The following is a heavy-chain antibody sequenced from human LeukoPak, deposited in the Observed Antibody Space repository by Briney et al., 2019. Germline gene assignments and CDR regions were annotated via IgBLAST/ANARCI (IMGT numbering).Heavy chain of an antibody. Sequence: ASVKVSCKASGYTFTGYYMHWVRQAPGQGLEWMGWINPNSGGTNYAQKFQGWVTMTRDTSISTAYMELSRLRSDDTAVYYCARTATGYSRAYYYYGMDVWGQGTTVTVSS. V-gene: IGHV1-2*04. CDR3: ARTATGYSRAYYYYGMDV. J-gene: IGHJ6*02. CDR1: GYTFTGYY. CDR2: INPNSGGT. D-gene: IGHD3-9*01.